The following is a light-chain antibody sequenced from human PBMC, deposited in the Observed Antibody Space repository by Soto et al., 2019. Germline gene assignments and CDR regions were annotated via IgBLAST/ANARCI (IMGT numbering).Light chain of an antibody. CDR3: QQYGSSPT. V-gene: IGKV3-20*01. CDR2: EAS. CDR1: QSVSSSS. J-gene: IGKJ1*01. Sequence: EIVLTQSPGTLSLSPGERATLSCRASQSVSSSSLAWYQQNPGQAPRLLIYEASSRATGIPARFSGGGSGTGFTLTISSLEPEDFAVYYCQQYGSSPTFGQGTKVDIK.